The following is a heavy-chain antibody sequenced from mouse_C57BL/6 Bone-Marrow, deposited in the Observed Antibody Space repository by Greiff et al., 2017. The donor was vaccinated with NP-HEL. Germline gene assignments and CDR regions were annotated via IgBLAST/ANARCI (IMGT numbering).Heavy chain of an antibody. CDR1: GYTFTDYY. J-gene: IGHJ3*01. Sequence: VQLQQSGPELVKISCKASGYTFTDYYMNWVKQSHGKSLEWIGDINPNNGGTSYNQKFKGKATLTVDKSSSTAYMELRSLTSEDSAVYYCASQLEGFAYWGQGTLVTVSA. CDR3: ASQLEGFAY. V-gene: IGHV1-26*01. CDR2: INPNNGGT.